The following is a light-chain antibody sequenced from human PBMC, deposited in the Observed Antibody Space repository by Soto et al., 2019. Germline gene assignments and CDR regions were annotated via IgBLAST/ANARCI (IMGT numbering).Light chain of an antibody. V-gene: IGKV1-33*01. CDR3: HQYDNLPA. J-gene: IGKJ4*01. Sequence: DIQMTQSPSSLPESVGARDTITCQASQNISNYLSWYQQKPGKAPKLLIYDASNLETGVPSRFSGSGSGTDFTFSISSLQPEDTATYYCHQYDNLPAFGGGTKVEIK. CDR2: DAS. CDR1: QNISNY.